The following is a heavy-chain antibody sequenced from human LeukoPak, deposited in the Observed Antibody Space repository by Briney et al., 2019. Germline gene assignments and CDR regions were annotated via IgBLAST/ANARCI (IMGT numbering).Heavy chain of an antibody. D-gene: IGHD3-9*01. Sequence: PGGSLRLSCAASGFTFSSYWMHWVRQAPGKGLVWVSRINSDGSSTSYADSVKGRFTISRDNAKNTLYLQMNSLRAEDTAVYYCARSLSKSDYYYYGMDVWGQGTTVTVSS. CDR2: INSDGSST. CDR1: GFTFSSYW. CDR3: ARSLSKSDYYYYGMDV. V-gene: IGHV3-74*01. J-gene: IGHJ6*02.